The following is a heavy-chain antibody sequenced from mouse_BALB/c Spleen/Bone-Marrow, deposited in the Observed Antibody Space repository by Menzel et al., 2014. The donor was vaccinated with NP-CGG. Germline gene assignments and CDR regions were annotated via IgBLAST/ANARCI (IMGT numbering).Heavy chain of an antibody. CDR3: AREGGLRRGDYYAMDY. J-gene: IGHJ4*01. Sequence: VQLKQSGPELVKPGASVKMSCKASGYTFSAYVMHWVQQKPGQGLEWIGYINPYNDGTKYNEKFKGKATLTSDKSSSTAYMELSSLTSEDSAVYYCAREGGLRRGDYYAMDYWVQGTSVTVSS. D-gene: IGHD2-4*01. CDR2: INPYNDGT. CDR1: GYTFSAYV. V-gene: IGHV1-14*01.